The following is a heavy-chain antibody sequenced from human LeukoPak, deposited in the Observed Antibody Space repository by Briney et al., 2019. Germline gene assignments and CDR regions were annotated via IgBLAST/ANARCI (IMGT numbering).Heavy chain of an antibody. CDR3: ARDLRHPDAFDI. V-gene: IGHV3-20*04. Sequence: PGGSLRLSCAASGFTFDDYGMSWVRQAPGKGLEWVSGINWNGGSTGYAYSVKGRFTSSRDKAQNSMYLQMNSLRAEDTALYYCARDLRHPDAFDIWGQGKMVTVSS. J-gene: IGHJ3*02. D-gene: IGHD6-25*01. CDR2: INWNGGST. CDR1: GFTFDDYG.